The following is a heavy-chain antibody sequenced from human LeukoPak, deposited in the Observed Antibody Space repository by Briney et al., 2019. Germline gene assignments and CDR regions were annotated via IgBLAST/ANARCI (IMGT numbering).Heavy chain of an antibody. CDR1: GFTFSRYW. D-gene: IGHD6-6*01. Sequence: GGSLRLSCAASGFTFSRYWMRWVRQAPGKGLEWVANIKQDGSQQYYLDSVKGRFTISRDNAEDSLYLQMNNVRAEDTAVYYCSNGIYSSSYWGQGTLVTVSS. CDR3: SNGIYSSSY. V-gene: IGHV3-7*01. J-gene: IGHJ4*02. CDR2: IKQDGSQQ.